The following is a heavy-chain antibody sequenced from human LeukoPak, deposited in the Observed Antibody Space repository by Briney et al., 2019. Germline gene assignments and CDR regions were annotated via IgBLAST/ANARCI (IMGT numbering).Heavy chain of an antibody. CDR3: ARTVFYDFWSGYLDDAFDI. Sequence: SETLSLTCTVSGGSISSGSYYWSWIRQPAGKGLEWIGRIYTNGSTNYNPSLKSRVTISVDTSKNQFSLKLSSVTAADTAVYYCARTVFYDFWSGYLDDAFDIWGQGTMVTVSS. D-gene: IGHD3-3*01. CDR2: IYTNGST. V-gene: IGHV4-61*02. J-gene: IGHJ3*02. CDR1: GGSISSGSYY.